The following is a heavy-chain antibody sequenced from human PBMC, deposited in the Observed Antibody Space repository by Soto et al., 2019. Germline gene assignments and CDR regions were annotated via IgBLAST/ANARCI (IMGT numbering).Heavy chain of an antibody. CDR2: IYRSGTT. CDR1: GASLSSGNSY. V-gene: IGHV4-61*01. CDR3: AIETGSWYFDS. D-gene: IGHD6-25*01. Sequence: SETLSLTCAVSGASLSSGNSYWSWIRQPPGKGLEWIGYIYRSGTTTYSPSLKSRVSISADTSKNLISLNLTSVTAADTAVYYCAIETGSWYFDSWGQGTLVTVSS. J-gene: IGHJ4*02.